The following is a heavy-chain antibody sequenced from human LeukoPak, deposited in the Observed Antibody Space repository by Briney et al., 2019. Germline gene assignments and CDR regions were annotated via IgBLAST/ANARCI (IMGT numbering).Heavy chain of an antibody. J-gene: IGHJ3*02. D-gene: IGHD5/OR15-5a*01. Sequence: ASVKVSCTASGYTFTSYGISWVRQATGQGLEWMGWMNPNSGNTGYAQKFQGRVTITRNTSISTAYMELSSLRSEDTAVYYCAASTDAFDIWGQGTMVTVSS. CDR3: AASTDAFDI. CDR2: MNPNSGNT. V-gene: IGHV1-8*03. CDR1: GYTFTSYG.